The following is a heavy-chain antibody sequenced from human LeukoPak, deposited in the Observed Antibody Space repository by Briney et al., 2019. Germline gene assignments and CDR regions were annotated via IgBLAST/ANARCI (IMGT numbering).Heavy chain of an antibody. Sequence: GGSLRLSCAASGFTFSSYWMSWVRQAPGKGLEWVANIKQDGGEKYYVDSVKGRFTISRDNAKNSLYLQMNSLRAEDTAVYYCATHLKIPYYYDSSGFDYWGQGTLVTVSS. J-gene: IGHJ4*02. CDR3: ATHLKIPYYYDSSGFDY. D-gene: IGHD3-22*01. V-gene: IGHV3-7*01. CDR2: IKQDGGEK. CDR1: GFTFSSYW.